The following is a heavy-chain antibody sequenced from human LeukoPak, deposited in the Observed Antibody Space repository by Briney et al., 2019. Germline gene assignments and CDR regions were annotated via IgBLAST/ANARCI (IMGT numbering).Heavy chain of an antibody. Sequence: SETLSLTCTVSGGSISSYYWSWIRQPPGKGLEWIGFIYYSGSTNYNPSLKSRVTISVDTSKNQFSLKLSSVTAADTAVYYCASYSYYYDSSGYFDYWGQGTLVTVSS. CDR1: GGSISSYY. J-gene: IGHJ4*02. CDR2: IYYSGST. V-gene: IGHV4-59*01. D-gene: IGHD3-22*01. CDR3: ASYSYYYDSSGYFDY.